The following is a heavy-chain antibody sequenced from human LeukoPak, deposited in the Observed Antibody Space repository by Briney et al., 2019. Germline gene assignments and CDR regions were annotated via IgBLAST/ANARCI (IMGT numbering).Heavy chain of an antibody. D-gene: IGHD3-9*01. Sequence: GASVRVSCKASGYTFNNCGISWVRQAPGQGLEWMGWVSSYNGDTNYAQKFQGRVTMSTDTSTSTAYMELRSLTFDDTAIYYCAKDWHILTGRNCFDPWGQGTLVTVSS. J-gene: IGHJ5*02. V-gene: IGHV1-18*01. CDR2: VSSYNGDT. CDR3: AKDWHILTGRNCFDP. CDR1: GYTFNNCG.